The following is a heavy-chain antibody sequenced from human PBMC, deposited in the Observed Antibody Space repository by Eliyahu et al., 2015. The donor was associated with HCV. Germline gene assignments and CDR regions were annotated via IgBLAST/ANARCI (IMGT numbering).Heavy chain of an antibody. CDR3: ARSYYYDGSGYYYGD. V-gene: IGHV3-74*01. D-gene: IGHD3-22*01. CDR1: GXXFSGYW. CDR2: INPDGSTT. J-gene: IGHJ4*02. Sequence: EVHLVESGGGLVQPGGSLXLSXAAXGXXFSGYWXXWVRQAPGKGLVWVXRINPDGSTTTYADSVKGRFTISRDNAKNTLYLQMNSLRAEDTAVYYCARSYYYDGSGYYYGDWGQGTLVTVSS.